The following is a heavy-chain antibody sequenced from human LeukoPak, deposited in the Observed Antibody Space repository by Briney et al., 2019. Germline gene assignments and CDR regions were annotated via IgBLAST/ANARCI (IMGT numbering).Heavy chain of an antibody. V-gene: IGHV3-23*01. D-gene: IGHD6-13*01. Sequence: GGSLRLSCAASGFTFSDYYMSWIRQAPGKGLEWVSGISPSGGITYYTDSVKGRFTISRDNSKNTVSLQMNSLRAEDTAVYYCAKSKPAPGGSIAAAGTYWYFDLWGRGTLVTVSS. J-gene: IGHJ2*01. CDR3: AKSKPAPGGSIAAAGTYWYFDL. CDR1: GFTFSDYY. CDR2: ISPSGGIT.